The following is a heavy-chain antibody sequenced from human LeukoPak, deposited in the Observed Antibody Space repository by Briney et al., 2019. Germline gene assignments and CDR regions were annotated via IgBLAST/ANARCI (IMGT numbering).Heavy chain of an antibody. J-gene: IGHJ3*02. CDR1: GYSISSGYY. D-gene: IGHD3-22*01. Sequence: SETLSLTCTVSGYSISSGYYWGWIRQPPGKGLEWIGSIYHSGSTYYNPSLKSRVTISVDTSKNQFSLKLSSVTAADTAVYYCARRVPYYYDSSGYAFDIWGQGTMVTVSS. CDR3: ARRVPYYYDSSGYAFDI. CDR2: IYHSGST. V-gene: IGHV4-38-2*02.